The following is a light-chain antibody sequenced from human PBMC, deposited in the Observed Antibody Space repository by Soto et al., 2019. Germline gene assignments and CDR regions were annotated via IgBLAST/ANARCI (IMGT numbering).Light chain of an antibody. J-gene: IGKJ3*01. V-gene: IGKV3-15*01. Sequence: EIVMTQSPATLSVSPGERATLSCRASQSVSSNLAWYQQKPGQAPRLLIYGASTRATGIPARFSGSGSGTEFTLTISSLQSEDFAVYYCQQYNNWGYTFGLGTKVDIK. CDR3: QQYNNWGYT. CDR1: QSVSSN. CDR2: GAS.